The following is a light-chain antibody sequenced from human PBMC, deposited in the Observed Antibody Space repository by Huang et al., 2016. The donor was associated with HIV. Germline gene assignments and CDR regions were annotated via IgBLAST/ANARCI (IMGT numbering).Light chain of an antibody. J-gene: IGKJ4*01. CDR2: WAS. CDR3: QQYYSTPLT. V-gene: IGKV4-1*01. Sequence: DIVMTQSPDSLAVYLGERATINCKSSQSVLYRSNNKKYVAWYQQKPGQPPKLLIYWASTRESGVPDRFSGSGSGTDFTLTISSLQAEDVAVYYCQQYYSTPLTFGGGTKVEIK. CDR1: QSVLYRSNNKKY.